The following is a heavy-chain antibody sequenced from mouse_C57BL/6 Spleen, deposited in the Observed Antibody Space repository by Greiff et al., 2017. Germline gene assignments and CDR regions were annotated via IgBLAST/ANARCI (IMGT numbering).Heavy chain of an antibody. J-gene: IGHJ2*01. CDR3: ARYYDGSLDY. CDR2: IRNKANGYTT. D-gene: IGHD1-1*01. V-gene: IGHV7-3*01. CDR1: GFTFTDYY. Sequence: EVHLVVSGGGLVQPGGSLSLSCAASGFTFTDYYMSWVRQPPGKALEWLGFIRNKANGYTTEYSASVKGRFTISRDNSQSILYLQMNALRAEDSATYYCARYYDGSLDYWGQGTTLTVSS.